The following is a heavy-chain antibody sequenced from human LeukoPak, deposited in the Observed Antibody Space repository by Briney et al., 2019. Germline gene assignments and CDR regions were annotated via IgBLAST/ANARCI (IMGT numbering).Heavy chain of an antibody. J-gene: IGHJ5*02. CDR1: GDSVSSNNTA. D-gene: IGHD4-17*01. CDR2: TYYRSKWYH. V-gene: IGHV6-1*01. CDR3: ARDVYGAFTRSWFDP. Sequence: SQTLSLTCAISGDSVSSNNTAWVWIRQSPSRGLEWLGRTYYRSKWYHDYAVSVKSRISFNPDTSKNQFFLQLNSVTPEDTAVYYCARDVYGAFTRSWFDPWGQGTRVTVS.